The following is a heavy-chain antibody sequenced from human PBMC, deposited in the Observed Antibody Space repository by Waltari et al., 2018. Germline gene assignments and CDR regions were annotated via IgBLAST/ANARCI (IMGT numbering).Heavy chain of an antibody. CDR2: SSGSGGST. J-gene: IGHJ3*02. Sequence: EVQLLESGGGLVQPGGSLRLSCAASGFTFSSYAMSWVRQAPGKGVEWVSASSGSGGSTYYSDSVKGRFTISTDNAKNTLYLQMNSLRAEETAVYYCAKGDGSYGSGFAFDIWGQGTMVTVSS. V-gene: IGHV3-23*01. CDR3: AKGDGSYGSGFAFDI. D-gene: IGHD2-15*01. CDR1: GFTFSSYA.